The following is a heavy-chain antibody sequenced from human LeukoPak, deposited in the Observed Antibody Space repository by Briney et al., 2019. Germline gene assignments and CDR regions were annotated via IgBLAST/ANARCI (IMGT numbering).Heavy chain of an antibody. CDR3: AKDSSRSYLDH. CDR1: GYTFTSYY. Sequence: ASVKVSCEASGYTFTSYYMHGVRQAPGQGLEWMGIIHPNSGSTTYAQKFRGRVTMTRDTSTSTDYLELSSLRSEDTAMYSCAKDSSRSYLDHWGQGTLVTVSS. CDR2: IHPNSGST. V-gene: IGHV1-46*01. J-gene: IGHJ4*02. D-gene: IGHD3-10*01.